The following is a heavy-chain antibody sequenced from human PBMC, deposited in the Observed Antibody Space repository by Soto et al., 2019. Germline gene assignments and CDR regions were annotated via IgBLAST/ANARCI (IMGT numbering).Heavy chain of an antibody. D-gene: IGHD5-12*01. V-gene: IGHV1-18*01. Sequence: EASVKVSCKASGYTFTRSGISWVRQAPGQGLEWMGWISAYNGNTNYAQKLQGRVTMTTDTSTSTAYMELRSLRSDDTAVYYCASGYSGYDLGEGYYYYGMDVWGQGTTVTVSS. CDR1: GYTFTRSG. CDR2: ISAYNGNT. CDR3: ASGYSGYDLGEGYYYYGMDV. J-gene: IGHJ6*02.